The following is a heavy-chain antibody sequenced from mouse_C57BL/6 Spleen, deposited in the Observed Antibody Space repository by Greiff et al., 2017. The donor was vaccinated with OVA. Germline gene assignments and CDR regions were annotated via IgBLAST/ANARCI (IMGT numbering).Heavy chain of an antibody. CDR3: ARWLLPSYYYAMDY. Sequence: VQLQQSGAELVKPGASVKMSCKASGYTFTSYWITWVKQRPGQGLEWIGDIYPGSGSTNYNEKFKSKATLTVDTSSSTAYMQLSSLTSEDSAVYYCARWLLPSYYYAMDYWGQGTSVTVSS. J-gene: IGHJ4*01. CDR2: IYPGSGST. CDR1: GYTFTSYW. V-gene: IGHV1-55*01. D-gene: IGHD2-3*01.